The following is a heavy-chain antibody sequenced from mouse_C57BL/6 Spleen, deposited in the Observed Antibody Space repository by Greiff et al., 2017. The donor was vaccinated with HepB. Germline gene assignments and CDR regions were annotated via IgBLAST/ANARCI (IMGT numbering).Heavy chain of an antibody. CDR2: IYPGSGST. CDR1: GYTFTSYW. V-gene: IGHV1-55*01. J-gene: IGHJ2*01. D-gene: IGHD1-1*01. Sequence: QVQLQQSGAELVKPGASVKMSCKASGYTFTSYWITWVKQRPGQGLEWIGDIYPGSGSTNYNEKFKSKATLTVDTSSSTAYMQLSSLTSEDSAVYYCAREDYYYGSSYPYWGQGTTLTVSS. CDR3: AREDYYYGSSYPY.